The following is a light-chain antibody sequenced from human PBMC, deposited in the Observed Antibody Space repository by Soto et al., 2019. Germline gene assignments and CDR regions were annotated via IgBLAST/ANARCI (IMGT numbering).Light chain of an antibody. Sequence: VITQSPGTLSVSPGERATLSCRASQSVSSNLAWYQQKPGQAPRLLIYASSIRATGIPARFSGSGSGTEFTLTISSLQSEDFAVYHCQQYYDGPPWTFGQGTKVDIK. J-gene: IGKJ1*01. V-gene: IGKV3-15*01. CDR3: QQYYDGPPWT. CDR2: ASS. CDR1: QSVSSN.